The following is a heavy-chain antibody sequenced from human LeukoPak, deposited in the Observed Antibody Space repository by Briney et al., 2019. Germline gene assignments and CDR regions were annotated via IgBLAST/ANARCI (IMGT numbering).Heavy chain of an antibody. CDR1: GFTFSNSA. Sequence: GGSLRLSCAASGFTFSNSAMSCVRQAPGKGLGWVSTLSGSGITTYYADSVKGRFTISRDNSKNTLYLQMNSLRAEDTAVYYCAKGIYSSGWSYFDYWGHGTLVTVSS. J-gene: IGHJ4*01. V-gene: IGHV3-23*01. CDR3: AKGIYSSGWSYFDY. D-gene: IGHD6-19*01. CDR2: LSGSGITT.